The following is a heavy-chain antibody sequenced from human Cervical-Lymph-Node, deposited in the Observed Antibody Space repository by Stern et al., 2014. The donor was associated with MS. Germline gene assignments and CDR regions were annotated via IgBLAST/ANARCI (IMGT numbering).Heavy chain of an antibody. Sequence: VQLVQSGAEVKRPGSSVKVSCKASGGSFGNHAISWVRQVPGQGLEWVGSIMPVVGVPNTAQRLQGRVTFTADKSTATAYMELNSLKSEDTAVYYCAREGGDFGQLQFVLDIWGQGTLITVS. CDR1: GGSFGNHA. V-gene: IGHV1-69*04. CDR2: IMPVVGVP. J-gene: IGHJ3*01. D-gene: IGHD5-24*01. CDR3: AREGGDFGQLQFVLDI.